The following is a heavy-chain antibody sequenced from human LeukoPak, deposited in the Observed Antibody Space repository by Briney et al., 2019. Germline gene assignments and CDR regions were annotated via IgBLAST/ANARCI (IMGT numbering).Heavy chain of an antibody. CDR1: GGSSSGYY. Sequence: SETLSLTCAVYGGSSSGYYWSWIRQPPGKGLEWIGEINHSGSTNYNPSLKSRVTISVDTSKNQFSLKLSSVTAADTAVYYCARGYYYYGSGSYYYYMDVWGKGTTVTVSS. CDR2: INHSGST. CDR3: ARGYYYYGSGSYYYYMDV. V-gene: IGHV4-34*01. D-gene: IGHD3-10*01. J-gene: IGHJ6*03.